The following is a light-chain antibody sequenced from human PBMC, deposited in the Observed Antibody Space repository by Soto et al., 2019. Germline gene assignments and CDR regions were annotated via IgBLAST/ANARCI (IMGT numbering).Light chain of an antibody. V-gene: IGKV3-11*01. CDR2: DAS. J-gene: IGKJ2*01. CDR3: QQRSNWPPGYT. CDR1: QSVSSF. Sequence: PGERATLSCRASQSVSSFLAWYQQKPGQAPRLLIYDASNRATGIPARFSGSGSGTDFTLTISSLEPEDFAVYYCQQRSNWPPGYTFGQGTKLEIK.